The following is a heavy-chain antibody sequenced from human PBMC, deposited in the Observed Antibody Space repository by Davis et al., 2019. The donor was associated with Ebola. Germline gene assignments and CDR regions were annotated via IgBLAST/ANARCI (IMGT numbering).Heavy chain of an antibody. CDR1: GYTFTSYG. D-gene: IGHD3-22*01. CDR2: INPHNGNT. V-gene: IGHV1-18*04. CDR3: ARGITMIGPGWFDP. J-gene: IGHJ5*02. Sequence: ASVKVSCKASGYTFTSYGITWVRQAPGQGLEWMGWINPHNGNTNYAQKLQGRVTMTTDTSTSTAYMELRSLRSDDTAVYYCARGITMIGPGWFDPWGQGTLVTVSS.